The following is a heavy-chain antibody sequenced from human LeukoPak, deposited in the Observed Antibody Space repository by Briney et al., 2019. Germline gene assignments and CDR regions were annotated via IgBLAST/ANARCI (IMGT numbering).Heavy chain of an antibody. CDR3: ARDLPPRGEGGYYHYMDV. J-gene: IGHJ6*03. CDR2: ISSSSTYI. CDR1: GFTFSSYS. Sequence: PGGSLRLSCAASGFTFSSYSMNWVRQAPGKGLEWVSSISSSSTYIYYADSVKGRFTISRDNAKNSLYLQMNSLRAEDAAVYYCARDLPPRGEGGYYHYMDVWGKGTTVTVSS. D-gene: IGHD3-10*01. V-gene: IGHV3-21*01.